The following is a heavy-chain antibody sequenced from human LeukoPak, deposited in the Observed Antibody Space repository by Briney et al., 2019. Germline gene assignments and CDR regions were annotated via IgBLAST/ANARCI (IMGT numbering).Heavy chain of an antibody. CDR2: INSGGSAT. J-gene: IGHJ4*02. D-gene: IGHD2-21*01. Sequence: PGGSLRLSCAASGFTFSSYWMHWVRQVPGKGLVWVSRINSGGSATSYADSVKGRFTISRDNAKNTLYLQMNSLRAEDTAVYYCAKSMTRHDYWGQGTLVTVSS. CDR3: AKSMTRHDY. V-gene: IGHV3-74*01. CDR1: GFTFSSYW.